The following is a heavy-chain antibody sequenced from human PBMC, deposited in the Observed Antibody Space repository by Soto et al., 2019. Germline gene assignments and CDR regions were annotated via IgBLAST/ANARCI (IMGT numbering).Heavy chain of an antibody. J-gene: IGHJ6*02. D-gene: IGHD2-2*01. CDR2: IVVGSGNT. CDR1: GFTFTSSA. Sequence: GASVKVSCKASGFTFTSSAMQWVRQARGQRLEWIGWIVVGSGNTNYAQKFQERVTITRDMSTNTAYMELSSLRSEDTAVYYCATGVPAAMWGMDVWGQGTTVTVSS. V-gene: IGHV1-58*02. CDR3: ATGVPAAMWGMDV.